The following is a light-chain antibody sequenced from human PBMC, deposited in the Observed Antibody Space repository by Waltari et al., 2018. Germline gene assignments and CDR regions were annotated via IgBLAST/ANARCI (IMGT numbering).Light chain of an antibody. CDR3: QAWGSSTAVV. J-gene: IGLJ2*01. Sequence: SYELTQPPSVSVSPGQTASITCSGDKLGDKYACWYQQKPGQSPVLVIYQASKRPSGTPGRFSGSNSGNTATLTISGTQAMDEADYYCQAWGSSTAVVFGGGTKLTVL. V-gene: IGLV3-1*01. CDR2: QAS. CDR1: KLGDKY.